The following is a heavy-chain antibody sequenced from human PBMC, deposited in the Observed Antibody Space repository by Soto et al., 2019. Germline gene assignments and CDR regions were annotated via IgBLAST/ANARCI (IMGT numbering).Heavy chain of an antibody. CDR1: GFPFGSYA. J-gene: IGHJ4*02. D-gene: IGHD3-3*01. V-gene: IGHV3-23*01. Sequence: EVQLLESGGGLVQPGGSLRLSCAASGFPFGSYAMSWVRQAPGKGLEWVSALRGGGATTYYADSVKGRFTISRDNSKNTLYLQMNSLRAEDTAVYYCAKLILRFLEWTKGAFDYWGQGTLVTVSS. CDR3: AKLILRFLEWTKGAFDY. CDR2: LRGGGATT.